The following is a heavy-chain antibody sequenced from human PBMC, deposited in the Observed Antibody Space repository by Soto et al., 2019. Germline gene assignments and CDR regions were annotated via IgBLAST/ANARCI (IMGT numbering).Heavy chain of an antibody. CDR2: MNPNSGNT. CDR1: GYTFTSYD. Sequence: ASVKVSCKASGYTFTSYDINWVRQATGQGLEWMGWMNPNSGNTGYAQKFQGRVTMTRNTSISTAYMELSSLRSEDTAVYYCARGGNEMATTDYWGQGTLVTVSS. CDR3: ARGGNEMATTDY. D-gene: IGHD5-12*01. J-gene: IGHJ4*02. V-gene: IGHV1-8*01.